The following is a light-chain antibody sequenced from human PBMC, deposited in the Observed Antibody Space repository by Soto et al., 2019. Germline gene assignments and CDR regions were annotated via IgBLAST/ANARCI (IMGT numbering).Light chain of an antibody. CDR2: AAS. CDR1: QSISSY. J-gene: IGKJ3*01. CDR3: QQRYSTPFT. Sequence: DIQMTQSPSSLSASVGDRVTITCRASQSISSYLHWYQQKPGKAPKLLIYAASSLQSGVPSRFSGSGSGTQFTLTISSLQPEHFATYYCQQRYSTPFTFGPGTKVDIK. V-gene: IGKV1-39*01.